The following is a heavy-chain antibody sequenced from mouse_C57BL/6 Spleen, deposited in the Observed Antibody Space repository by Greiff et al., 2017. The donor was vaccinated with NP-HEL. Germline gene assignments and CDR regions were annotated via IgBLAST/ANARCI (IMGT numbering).Heavy chain of an antibody. J-gene: IGHJ4*01. V-gene: IGHV1-26*01. CDR3: ARSDYYGYDVPYYAMDY. Sequence: VQLQQSGPELVKPGASVKISCKASGYTFTDYYMNWVKQSHGKSLEWIGDINPNNGGTSYNQKFKGKATLTVDKSSSTAYMELRSLTSEDSAVYYCARSDYYGYDVPYYAMDYWGQGTSVTVSS. D-gene: IGHD2-2*01. CDR2: INPNNGGT. CDR1: GYTFTDYY.